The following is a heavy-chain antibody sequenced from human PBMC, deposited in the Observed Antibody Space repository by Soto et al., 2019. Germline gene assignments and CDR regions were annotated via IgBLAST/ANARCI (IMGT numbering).Heavy chain of an antibody. CDR1: GGSISSYY. Sequence: TSETLSLTCTVSGGSISSYYWSWIRQPPGKGLEWIGYIYYSGSTNYNPSLKSRVTISVDTSKNQFSLKLSSVTAADTAVYYCARGTGSSWYLYYYYGMDVWGQGTTVTVSS. V-gene: IGHV4-59*12. CDR2: IYYSGST. J-gene: IGHJ6*02. CDR3: ARGTGSSWYLYYYYGMDV. D-gene: IGHD6-13*01.